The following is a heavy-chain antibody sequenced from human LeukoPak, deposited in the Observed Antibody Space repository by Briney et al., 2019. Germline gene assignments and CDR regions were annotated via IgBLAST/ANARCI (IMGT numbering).Heavy chain of an antibody. CDR3: AAAMYSTDVTGHSFFDY. D-gene: IGHD2-21*02. Sequence: SQTLSLTCAISGDSVSSNSAAWNWIRQSPSRGLEWLGRTYYRSKWYNDYAVSVKSRITINPDTSKNQFSLQLNSVTPEDTAVYYCAAAMYSTDVTGHSFFDYWGQGTLVTVSS. V-gene: IGHV6-1*01. CDR2: TYYRSKWYN. J-gene: IGHJ4*02. CDR1: GDSVSSNSAA.